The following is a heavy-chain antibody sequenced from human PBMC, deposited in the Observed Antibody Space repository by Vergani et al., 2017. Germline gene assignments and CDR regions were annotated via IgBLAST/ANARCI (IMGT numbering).Heavy chain of an antibody. CDR1: GFTFSSYD. V-gene: IGHV3-48*03. CDR2: ISSSGSTI. CDR3: ASHDYGGSPDY. D-gene: IGHD4-23*01. J-gene: IGHJ4*02. Sequence: EVQLVESGGGLVQPGGSLRLSCAASGFTFSSYDMNWVRQAPGKGLEWVSYISSSGSTIYYADSVKGRFTISRDKAKYSLYLQMNSLRAEDTAVYYCASHDYGGSPDYWGQGTLVTVSS.